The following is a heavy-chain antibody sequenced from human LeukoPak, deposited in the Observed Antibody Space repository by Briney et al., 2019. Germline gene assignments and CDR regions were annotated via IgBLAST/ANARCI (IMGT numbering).Heavy chain of an antibody. J-gene: IGHJ4*02. CDR3: ARQCCPAVAGTFFDY. V-gene: IGHV4-59*08. D-gene: IGHD6-19*01. Sequence: SETLSLTCSVSGDSMRGFYWSWIRQPPGKALEWIGYFYYSGDTNYNPALESRLIITVDTSKNQFSLKLSSVTAADTAVYYCARQCCPAVAGTFFDYWGQGSLVTVSS. CDR1: GDSMRGFY. CDR2: FYYSGDT.